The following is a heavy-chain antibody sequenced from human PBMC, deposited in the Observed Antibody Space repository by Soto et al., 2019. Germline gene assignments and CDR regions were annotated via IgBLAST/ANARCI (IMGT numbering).Heavy chain of an antibody. CDR3: ARGGDNSPWYYSL. V-gene: IGHV4-59*02. J-gene: IGHJ4*02. D-gene: IGHD3-10*01. CDR2: IFSSGRA. Sequence: QVQLHESGPGLVKPSETLSLTCTVSGGSVNNNYWSWIRQAPGRGLEWIGYIFSSGRANYNPPLESRVTISVDTSKNQLSLKLTSVTAADTAVYYCARGGDNSPWYYSLWGQGTLVAVSS. CDR1: GGSVNNNY.